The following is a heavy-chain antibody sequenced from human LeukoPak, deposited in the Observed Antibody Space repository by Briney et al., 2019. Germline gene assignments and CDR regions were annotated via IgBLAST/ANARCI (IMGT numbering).Heavy chain of an antibody. CDR1: GYTFTGYY. J-gene: IGHJ3*02. Sequence: VASVKVSCKASGYTFTGYYMHWVRQAPGQGLEWMGWINPNSGGTNYAQKFQGRVTMTRDTSISTAYMELSRLRSDDTAVYYCASRPKQWLVRDAFDIWGQGTMVTVSS. CDR3: ASRPKQWLVRDAFDI. CDR2: INPNSGGT. D-gene: IGHD6-19*01. V-gene: IGHV1-2*02.